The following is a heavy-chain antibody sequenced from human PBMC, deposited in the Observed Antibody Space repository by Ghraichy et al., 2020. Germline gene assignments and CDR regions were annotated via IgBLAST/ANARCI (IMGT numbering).Heavy chain of an antibody. CDR2: IYYSGST. CDR3: ARTPAAAHMIVVVIS. V-gene: IGHV4-39*01. D-gene: IGHD3-22*01. CDR1: GGSISSSSYY. J-gene: IGHJ4*02. Sequence: SETLSLTCTVSGGSISSSSYYWGWIRQPPGKGLEWIGSIYYSGSTYYNPSLKSRVTISVDTSKNQFSLKLSSVTAADTAVYYCARTPAAAHMIVVVISWGQGTLVTVSS.